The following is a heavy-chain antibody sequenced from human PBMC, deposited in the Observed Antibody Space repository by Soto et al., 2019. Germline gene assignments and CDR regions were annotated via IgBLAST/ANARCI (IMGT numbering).Heavy chain of an antibody. CDR2: INPSGGSI. V-gene: IGHV1-46*01. D-gene: IGHD3-22*01. Sequence: ASVKVSCKASGYTFTSYYMHWVRQAPGQGLEWMGIINPSGGSISYAQKFKGRVTMTRDTSTSTVYMELSSLRSEDTAVYYCARDPKLFYDSTCYYFLWGQGTLVTVSS. J-gene: IGHJ4*02. CDR1: GYTFTSYY. CDR3: ARDPKLFYDSTCYYFL.